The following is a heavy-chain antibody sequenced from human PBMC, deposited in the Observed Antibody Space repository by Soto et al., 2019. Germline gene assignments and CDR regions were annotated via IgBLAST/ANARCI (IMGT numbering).Heavy chain of an antibody. Sequence: PWGALSLAWAGVGGALSVYYCSWIRMPPEKGLEWIAEINHSGSTNYSPSLKSRVTISVDTSKNQFSLRLSSVTAADTAVYYCARDPNYYDGSGPRGPFDYWGQGTLVTVSS. CDR2: INHSGST. V-gene: IGHV4-34*01. D-gene: IGHD3-22*01. CDR1: GGALSVYY. J-gene: IGHJ4*02. CDR3: ARDPNYYDGSGPRGPFDY.